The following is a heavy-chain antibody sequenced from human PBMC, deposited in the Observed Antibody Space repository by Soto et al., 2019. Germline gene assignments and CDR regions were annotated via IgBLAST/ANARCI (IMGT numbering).Heavy chain of an antibody. J-gene: IGHJ4*02. CDR3: ARDLSVALFDC. CDR1: GFTFSSYS. D-gene: IGHD6-19*01. V-gene: IGHV3-21*01. CDR2: ISSSSSYI. Sequence: GGSLRLSCAASGFTFSSYSMNWVRQAPGKGLEWVSSISSSSSYIYYADSVKGRFTISRDNAKNSLYLQMNSLRAEDTAVYYCARDLSVALFDCWGQGTLVTVSS.